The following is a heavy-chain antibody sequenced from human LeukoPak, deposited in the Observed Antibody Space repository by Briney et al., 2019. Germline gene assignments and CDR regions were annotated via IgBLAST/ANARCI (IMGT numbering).Heavy chain of an antibody. D-gene: IGHD1-14*01. CDR3: ARGVEPLAANTLAY. CDR2: LYSDGNA. V-gene: IGHV3-53*01. Sequence: GGSLRLSCAASGFTVITNDMTWVRQAPGKGLEWVSVLYSDGNAKYADSVQGRSTISRDNSKNTLYLEMNSLSPDDTAVYYCARGVEPLAANTLAYWGQGTLVTVSS. CDR1: GFTVITND. J-gene: IGHJ4*02.